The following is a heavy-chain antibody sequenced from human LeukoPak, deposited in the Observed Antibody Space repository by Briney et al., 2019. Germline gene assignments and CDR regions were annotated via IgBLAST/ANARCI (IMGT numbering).Heavy chain of an antibody. CDR1: GDSVSSNSAA. V-gene: IGHV6-1*01. Sequence: SQTLSLTCAISGDSVSSNSAAWNWIRQSPSRGLEWLGRTYYRSKWYNDYAVSVKSRITINPDTSKNQFSLQLNSVTPEDTAVYYCAREPRLARGYCSGGSCYLGWYFDLWGRGTLVTVSS. J-gene: IGHJ2*01. CDR3: AREPRLARGYCSGGSCYLGWYFDL. CDR2: TYYRSKWYN. D-gene: IGHD2-15*01.